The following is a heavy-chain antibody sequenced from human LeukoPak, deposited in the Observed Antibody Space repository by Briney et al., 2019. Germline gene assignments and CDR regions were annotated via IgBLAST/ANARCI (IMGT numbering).Heavy chain of an antibody. V-gene: IGHV3-23*01. D-gene: IGHD6-13*01. CDR2: ISGSGGST. J-gene: IGHJ4*02. Sequence: PGGSLRLSCAASGFTFSSYAMSWVRQAPGKGLEWVSAISGSGGSTYYADSVKGRFTISRDNSKNTLYLQMNSLRAEDTAVYYCANRIAAARRVPGAFDIWGQGTLVTVSS. CDR3: ANRIAAARRVPGAFDI. CDR1: GFTFSSYA.